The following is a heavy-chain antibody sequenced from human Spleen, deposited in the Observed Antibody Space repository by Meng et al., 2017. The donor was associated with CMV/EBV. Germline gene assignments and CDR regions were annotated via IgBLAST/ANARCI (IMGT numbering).Heavy chain of an antibody. D-gene: IGHD3-10*02. V-gene: IGHV1-46*01. CDR2: IKPSGGST. J-gene: IGHJ6*02. CDR1: GGTFSSYT. CDR3: ARENSHDVGRDYYFGMDV. Sequence: ASVKVSCKASGGTFSSYTISWVRQAPGQGLEWMGIIKPSGGSTSYAQKFQGRVTMTRDTSTSKVYMELSRLRSDDTAVYYCARENSHDVGRDYYFGMDVWGQGTTVTVSS.